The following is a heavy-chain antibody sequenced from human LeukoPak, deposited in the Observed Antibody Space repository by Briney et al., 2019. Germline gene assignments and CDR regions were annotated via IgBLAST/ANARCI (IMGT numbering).Heavy chain of an antibody. CDR1: GFAVSNNY. CDR3: ITPLPYSAQ. V-gene: IGHV3-15*07. Sequence: PGGSLRLSCAASGFAVSNNYMTWVRQAPGKGLEWVGRIKPKTDGETTEYAAPVKGRFSISRDDSKNMLYLQMNSLKTEDTAVYYCITPLPYSAQGGQGTLVTVSS. CDR2: IKPKTDGETT. D-gene: IGHD2-21*01. J-gene: IGHJ4*02.